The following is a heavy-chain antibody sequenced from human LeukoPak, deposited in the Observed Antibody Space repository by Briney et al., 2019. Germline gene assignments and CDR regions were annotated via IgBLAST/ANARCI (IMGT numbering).Heavy chain of an antibody. CDR1: GGTFSSYA. D-gene: IGHD3-10*01. J-gene: IGHJ4*02. CDR3: AREDGSGSYRGRGGY. V-gene: IGHV1-69*04. CDR2: IIPILGIA. Sequence: SVKVSCKASGGTFSSYAISWVRQAPGQGLEWMGRIIPILGIANYAQKFQGRVTITADKSTSTAYMELSSLRSEDTAVYYCAREDGSGSYRGRGGYWGQGTLVTVSS.